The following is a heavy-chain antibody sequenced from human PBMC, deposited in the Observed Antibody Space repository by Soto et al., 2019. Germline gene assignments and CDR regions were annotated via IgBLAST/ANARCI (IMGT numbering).Heavy chain of an antibody. Sequence: GGSLRLSCAASGFTFSNAWMNWVRQAPGKGLEWVGRIKSKTDGGTTDYAAPVKGRFTISRDDSKNTLYLQMNSLKTEDTAVYYCTTERYSSSWYGMDVWGKGTTVTVSS. CDR3: TTERYSSSWYGMDV. CDR2: IKSKTDGGTT. J-gene: IGHJ6*04. D-gene: IGHD6-13*01. V-gene: IGHV3-15*07. CDR1: GFTFSNAW.